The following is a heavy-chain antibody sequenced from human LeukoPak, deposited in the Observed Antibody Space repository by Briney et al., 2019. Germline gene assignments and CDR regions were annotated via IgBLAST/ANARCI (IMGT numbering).Heavy chain of an antibody. CDR2: ISGSGSTT. D-gene: IGHD3-10*01. CDR3: AKGRHYYGSGSYLDS. CDR1: GFTFSSHA. J-gene: IGHJ4*02. Sequence: TGGSLRLSCAASGFTFSSHAMNWVRQAPGKGLEWVSAISGSGSTTYYADSVKGRFTISSAKSKNTLYLQMNSLRAEDTAIYYCAKGRHYYGSGSYLDSWGQGTLVTVSS. V-gene: IGHV3-23*01.